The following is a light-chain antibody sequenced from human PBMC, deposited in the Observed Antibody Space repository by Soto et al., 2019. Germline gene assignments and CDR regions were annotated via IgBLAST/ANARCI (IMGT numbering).Light chain of an antibody. CDR2: TAS. CDR1: HSISNF. J-gene: IGKJ2*03. V-gene: IGKV1-39*01. CDR3: QQSYSTPYS. Sequence: DIQMTQSPSSLSASLGDRVTITCRASHSISNFLNWYQQKPGKAPNLLIYTASSLQSGVPSRFSGSGSRTDFTLTISSLQPEDFASYYCQQSYSTPYSFGQGTKLDIK.